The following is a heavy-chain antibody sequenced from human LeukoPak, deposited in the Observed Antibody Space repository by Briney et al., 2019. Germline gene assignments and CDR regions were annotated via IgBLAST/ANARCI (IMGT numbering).Heavy chain of an antibody. CDR3: ASGEEYSYGYRFDY. J-gene: IGHJ4*02. CDR2: ISAGNGNT. D-gene: IGHD5-18*01. CDR1: GYTFTSYA. Sequence: ASVKVSCKASGYTFTSYAMHWVRQAPGQRLEWMGWISAGNGNTKYSQKFQGRVTITRDTSASTAYMELSSLRSEDTAVYYCASGEEYSYGYRFDYWGQGTLVTVSS. V-gene: IGHV1-3*01.